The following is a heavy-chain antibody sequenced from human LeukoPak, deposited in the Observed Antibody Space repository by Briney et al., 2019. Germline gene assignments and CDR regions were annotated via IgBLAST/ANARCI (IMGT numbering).Heavy chain of an antibody. CDR2: MSGSGDSS. CDR1: GFTFSKNA. J-gene: IGHJ3*02. Sequence: QTGGSLRLSCAASGFTFSKNAMSWVRQAPGKGLEWVSAMSGSGDSSYYADSVKGRFTISRDISKNTLYLQMNSLGVEDTAVYYCAKNKWERSGAFDTWGQGTMVTVSS. D-gene: IGHD1-26*01. CDR3: AKNKWERSGAFDT. V-gene: IGHV3-23*01.